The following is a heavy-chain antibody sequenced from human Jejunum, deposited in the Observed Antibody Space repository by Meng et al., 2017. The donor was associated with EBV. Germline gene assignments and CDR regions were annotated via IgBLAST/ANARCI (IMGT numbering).Heavy chain of an antibody. CDR3: ARNWNF. D-gene: IGHD1-1*01. J-gene: IGHJ4*02. Sequence: QVQLQDSGPGLVKPSEPLSLTCPVSGGSVSSGTYYWTWIRQPPGKGLEWIGYIYNSGSTNYNPSLKSRVTISLDTSKNQFSLKLSSVTAADTAMYYCARNWNFWGQGTLVTVSS. V-gene: IGHV4-61*01. CDR2: IYNSGST. CDR1: GGSVSSGTYY.